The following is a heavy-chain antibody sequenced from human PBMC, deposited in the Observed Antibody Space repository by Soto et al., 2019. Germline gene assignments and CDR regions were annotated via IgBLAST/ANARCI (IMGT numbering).Heavy chain of an antibody. D-gene: IGHD3-9*01. CDR2: ISVYNDNT. CDR1: GYTFTSYG. Sequence: QVQLVQSGREIKKPGASVKVSCKAFGYTFTSYGIGWVRQAPGQGLEWMGWISVYNDNTNYAQKFQGRVTMTTETSSSTAYMELRSLTSDDTAVYYCARIGFDGHWGQGTLVTVSS. V-gene: IGHV1-18*01. J-gene: IGHJ1*01. CDR3: ARIGFDGH.